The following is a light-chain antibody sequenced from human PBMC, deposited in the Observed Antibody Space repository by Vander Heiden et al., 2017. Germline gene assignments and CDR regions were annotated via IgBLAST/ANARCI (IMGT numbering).Light chain of an antibody. CDR1: QSMSSH. CDR2: GAS. CDR3: HQYNSWPLA. Sequence: EIVMTQSPATLSVSPGERATLPCRASQSMSSHLAWYQQKPGQAPRLLIYGASTRATGIPARFSVSGSGTEFTLTISSLQSEDFAVYYCHQYNSWPLAFGPGTKVDIK. J-gene: IGKJ3*01. V-gene: IGKV3-15*01.